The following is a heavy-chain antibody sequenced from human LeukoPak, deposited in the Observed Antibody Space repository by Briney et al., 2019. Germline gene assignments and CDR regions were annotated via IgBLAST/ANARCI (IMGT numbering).Heavy chain of an antibody. CDR3: VKDISGWSYFDY. D-gene: IGHD6-19*01. Sequence: GGSLRLSCEVSGVIFEQYGMHWVRQAPGKGLEWVAGISWNGVTINYGDSVKGRFTISRDNAKSCLYLQMNSLRPEDTALYYCVKDISGWSYFDYWGQGTRVTVSP. J-gene: IGHJ4*02. CDR1: GVIFEQYG. V-gene: IGHV3-9*01. CDR2: ISWNGVTI.